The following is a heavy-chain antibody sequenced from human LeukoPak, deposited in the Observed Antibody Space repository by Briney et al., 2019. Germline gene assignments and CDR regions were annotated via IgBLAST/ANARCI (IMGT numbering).Heavy chain of an antibody. Sequence: PSQTLSLTCAISGDSVSSNSGVWNWIRQSPSRGLEWLGRTYYRSKWFYDYAESVKGRIIVNPDTSKNQFSLHLNSMTPDDTAVYYCARDALGQSYFDYWGRGTLVTVSS. V-gene: IGHV6-1*01. CDR3: ARDALGQSYFDY. CDR1: GDSVSSNSGV. J-gene: IGHJ4*02. D-gene: IGHD1-26*01. CDR2: TYYRSKWFY.